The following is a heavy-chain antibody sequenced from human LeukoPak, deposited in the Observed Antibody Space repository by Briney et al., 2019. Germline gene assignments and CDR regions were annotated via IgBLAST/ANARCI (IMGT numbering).Heavy chain of an antibody. CDR2: IYYSGST. D-gene: IGHD1-26*01. Sequence: SETLSLTCTVSGGSISSYYWSWIRQPPGKGLEWIGYIYYSGSTNYNPSLKSRVTISVDTSKNQFSLKLSSVTAADTAVYCCARDELSYYGAFDIWGQGTMVTVSS. V-gene: IGHV4-59*01. CDR1: GGSISSYY. J-gene: IGHJ3*02. CDR3: ARDELSYYGAFDI.